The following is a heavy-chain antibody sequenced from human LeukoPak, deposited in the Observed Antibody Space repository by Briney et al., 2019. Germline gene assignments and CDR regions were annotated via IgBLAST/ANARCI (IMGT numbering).Heavy chain of an antibody. V-gene: IGHV4-59*01. CDR1: GGSISSYY. CDR3: ARSGIAAAGSDAFDI. D-gene: IGHD6-13*01. Sequence: SETLSLTCTVSGGSISSYYWSWIRQPPGKGLEWIGYIYYSGSTNYNPFLKSRVTISVDTSKNQFSLKLSSVTAADTAVYYCARSGIAAAGSDAFDIWGQGTMVTVSS. CDR2: IYYSGST. J-gene: IGHJ3*02.